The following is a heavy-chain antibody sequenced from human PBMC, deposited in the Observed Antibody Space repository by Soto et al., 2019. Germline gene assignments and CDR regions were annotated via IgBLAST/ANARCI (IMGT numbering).Heavy chain of an antibody. CDR3: AGRWSTVTTSVFRY. D-gene: IGHD4-17*01. V-gene: IGHV4-39*01. Sequence: QVQLQESGPGLVKASETLSLTCTVSAGSVSSSNFYWGRIRQPPGKGLEWIGSIDYSGSTYYNPSLKSRLSISAEKTKNQFSLKLTSVTAADTAVFFCAGRWSTVTTSVFRYWGPGTLVTVSS. J-gene: IGHJ4*02. CDR2: IDYSGST. CDR1: AGSVSSSNFY.